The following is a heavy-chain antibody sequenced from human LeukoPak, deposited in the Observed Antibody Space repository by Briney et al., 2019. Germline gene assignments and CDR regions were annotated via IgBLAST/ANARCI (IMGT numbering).Heavy chain of an antibody. CDR2: ISYDGSNK. Sequence: GGSLRLSCAASGFTFSSYGMHWVRQAPGKGLEWVAVISYDGSNKYYADSVKGRFTISRDNSKNTLYLQMNSLRAEDTAVYYRAKDLNYYDSSGYYYFDYWGQGTLVTVSS. CDR3: AKDLNYYDSSGYYYFDY. V-gene: IGHV3-30*18. D-gene: IGHD3-22*01. CDR1: GFTFSSYG. J-gene: IGHJ4*02.